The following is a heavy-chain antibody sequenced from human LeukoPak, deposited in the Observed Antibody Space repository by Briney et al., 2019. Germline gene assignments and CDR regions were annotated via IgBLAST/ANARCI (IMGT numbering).Heavy chain of an antibody. D-gene: IGHD2-2*01. J-gene: IGHJ4*02. Sequence: ASVKVSCKVSGYTLAELSMHWVRQAPGKGLEWMGGFDPEDGKTIYAQKFQGRVTMTEDTSTDTAYMELSSLRSEDTAVYYCATGGSSTSCFWGQGTLVTVSS. CDR1: GYTLAELS. CDR3: ATGGSSTSCF. CDR2: FDPEDGKT. V-gene: IGHV1-24*01.